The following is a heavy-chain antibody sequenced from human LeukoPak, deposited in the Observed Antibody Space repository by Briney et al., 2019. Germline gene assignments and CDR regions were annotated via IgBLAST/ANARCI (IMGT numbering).Heavy chain of an antibody. CDR3: AKGKYTTKYYGLNFDH. J-gene: IGHJ4*02. CDR1: GFTFNNYA. V-gene: IGHV3-23*01. D-gene: IGHD2/OR15-2a*01. Sequence: GGSLRLSCAASGFTFNNYAMNWVRQAPGKGLEWVSTVRYSGGSTDYADSVKGRFTISRDNSKNTLYLQMSSPRAEDTAVYYCAKGKYTTKYYGLNFDHWGQGTLVTVSS. CDR2: VRYSGGST.